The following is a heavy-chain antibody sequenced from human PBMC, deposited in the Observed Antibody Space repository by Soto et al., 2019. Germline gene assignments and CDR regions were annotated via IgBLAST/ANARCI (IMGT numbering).Heavy chain of an antibody. J-gene: IGHJ4*02. CDR2: IGTAGDT. CDR3: ARSQRGPVDY. CDR1: GFIFSTYD. Sequence: GGSLRLSCAASGFIFSTYDMHWVRQATGKGLEWVSTIGTAGDTYYPDSVKGRLTISRENAKNSLYLQMNSLRAGDTAVYYCARSQRGPVDYWGQGTMVTVYS. V-gene: IGHV3-13*01.